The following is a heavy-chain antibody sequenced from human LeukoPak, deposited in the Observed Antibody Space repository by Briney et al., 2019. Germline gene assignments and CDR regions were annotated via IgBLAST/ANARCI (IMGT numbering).Heavy chain of an antibody. CDR1: GFTLYSYA. CDR3: ARDKEKGGSGSKFDY. Sequence: GGSLRLSCAASGFTLYSYAMYWVRQAPGKGLEFVSGMTSNGDITYYGSSVKGRFTISRDNAKNSLYLQMNSLRAEDTAVYYCARDKEKGGSGSKFDYWGQGTLVTVSS. V-gene: IGHV3-64*01. J-gene: IGHJ4*02. D-gene: IGHD3-10*01. CDR2: MTSNGDIT.